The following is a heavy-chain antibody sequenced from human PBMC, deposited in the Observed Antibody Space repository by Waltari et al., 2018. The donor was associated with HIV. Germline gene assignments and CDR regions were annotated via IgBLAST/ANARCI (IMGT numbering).Heavy chain of an antibody. J-gene: IGHJ4*02. Sequence: QVQLQESGPGLVKPSETLSLTCTVSGGSISSYYWSWIRQPPGKGLEWIGYIYYSGSTNYNPSLKSRVTISVDTSKNQFSLKLSSVTAADTAVYYCARAGHSGYDYFDYWGQGTLVTVSS. CDR3: ARAGHSGYDYFDY. V-gene: IGHV4-59*01. CDR1: GGSISSYY. D-gene: IGHD5-12*01. CDR2: IYYSGST.